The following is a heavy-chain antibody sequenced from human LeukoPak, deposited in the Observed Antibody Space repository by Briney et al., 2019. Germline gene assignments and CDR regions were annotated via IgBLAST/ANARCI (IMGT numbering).Heavy chain of an antibody. CDR1: GGSISSYY. V-gene: IGHV4-59*01. CDR2: IYYGGST. CDR3: ARERAVTTYYYFDY. J-gene: IGHJ4*02. D-gene: IGHD4-17*01. Sequence: PSETLSLTCTVSGGSISSYYWSWIRQPPGKGLEWIGYIYYGGSTNYNPSLKSRVTISVDTSKNQFSLKLSSVTAADTAVYYCARERAVTTYYYFDYWGQGTLVTVSS.